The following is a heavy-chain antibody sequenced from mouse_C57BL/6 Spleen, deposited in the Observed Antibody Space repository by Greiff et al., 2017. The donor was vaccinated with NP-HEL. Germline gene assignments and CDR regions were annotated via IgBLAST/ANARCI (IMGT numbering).Heavy chain of an antibody. J-gene: IGHJ1*03. CDR1: GYTFTSYW. Sequence: VQLQQPGAELVMPGASVKLSCKASGYTFTSYWMHWVKQRPGQGLEWIGEIDPSDSYTNYNQKFKGKSTLTVDKSSSTAYMQLSSLTSEDSAVYYCALYGSSSSWYFDVWGTGTTVTVSS. CDR2: IDPSDSYT. V-gene: IGHV1-69*01. D-gene: IGHD1-1*01. CDR3: ALYGSSSSWYFDV.